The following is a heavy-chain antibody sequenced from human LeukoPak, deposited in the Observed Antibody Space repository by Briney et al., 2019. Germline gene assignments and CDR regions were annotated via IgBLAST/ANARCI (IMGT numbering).Heavy chain of an antibody. CDR1: GDSVTTYY. Sequence: PSETLSLTCTVSGDSVTTYYWSWIRQPPGKGLEWLGYIYYSGSATYNPSLKSRVTISVDTSKNQFSLKLSSVTAADTAVYYCARGGNWGQGTLVTVSS. CDR2: IYYSGSA. CDR3: ARGGN. V-gene: IGHV4-59*02. D-gene: IGHD1-1*01. J-gene: IGHJ4*02.